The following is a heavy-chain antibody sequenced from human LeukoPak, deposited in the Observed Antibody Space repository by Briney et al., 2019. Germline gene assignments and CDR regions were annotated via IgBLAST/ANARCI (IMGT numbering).Heavy chain of an antibody. J-gene: IGHJ6*02. CDR1: GYTFTGYY. Sequence: ASVKVSCKASGYTFTGYYLHWVRQAPGQGLEWMGWINPNSGGTKFAQTFQGRVTMTRDTSITTAYMELRSLKSDDTAVYYCAREDVNTKVYYYYGMDVWGQGTTVTVS. V-gene: IGHV1-2*02. CDR2: INPNSGGT. D-gene: IGHD3-16*01. CDR3: AREDVNTKVYYYYGMDV.